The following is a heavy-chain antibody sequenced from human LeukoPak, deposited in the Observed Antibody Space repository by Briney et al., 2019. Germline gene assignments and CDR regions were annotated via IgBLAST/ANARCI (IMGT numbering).Heavy chain of an antibody. Sequence: GGSLRLSCTVSGFTFGDYAMTWVRQAPGKGLEWLGFIRIKAYGGTTEYAASVKGRFTISRDDSKSIAYLRMNSLKTEDTGVYYCTRDVNFVMATAHFDYWGQGTLVTVSS. CDR2: IRIKAYGGTT. D-gene: IGHD2-21*02. CDR1: GFTFGDYA. J-gene: IGHJ4*02. V-gene: IGHV3-49*04. CDR3: TRDVNFVMATAHFDY.